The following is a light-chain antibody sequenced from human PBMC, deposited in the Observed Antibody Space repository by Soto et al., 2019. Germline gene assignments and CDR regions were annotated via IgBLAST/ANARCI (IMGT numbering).Light chain of an antibody. CDR1: QTISTS. J-gene: IGKJ1*01. V-gene: IGKV1-5*01. CDR2: RAS. Sequence: IQMTQSPSALSASVGDRVTISCRASQTISTSLTWYQQKXGTAPRLLMYRASSVNSGVPPRFRGSGSGTEFTLTISSLPPDDFETYYCQHYNSYSEAFGQGTKVDIK. CDR3: QHYNSYSEA.